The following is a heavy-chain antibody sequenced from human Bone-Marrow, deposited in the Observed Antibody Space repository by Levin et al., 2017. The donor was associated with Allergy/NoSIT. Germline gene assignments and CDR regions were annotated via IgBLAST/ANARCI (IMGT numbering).Heavy chain of an antibody. J-gene: IGHJ6*02. CDR3: ARDVNRLARLGGMGV. CDR1: GLTFSVCD. D-gene: IGHD3-3*02. V-gene: IGHV3-21*01. CDR2: ISRDSSHK. Sequence: GESLKISCGASGLTFSVCDMNWVRQAPGKGLEWISYISRDSSHKYYADSVKGRFTISRDNAENSLFLQMTSLTVDDTAVYYCARDVNRLARLGGMGVWGQGTTVIVS.